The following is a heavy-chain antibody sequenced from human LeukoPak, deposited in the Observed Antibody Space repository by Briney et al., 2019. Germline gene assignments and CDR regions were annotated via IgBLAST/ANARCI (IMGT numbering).Heavy chain of an antibody. CDR2: IIPIFGTA. D-gene: IGHD2-15*01. V-gene: IGHV1-69*06. CDR1: GGTFSSYA. CDR3: ASRSTVSEHPDSSGYKEY. Sequence: GASVKVSCKASGGTFSSYAISWVRQAPGQGLEWMGGIIPIFGTANYAQKFRGRVTITADKSTRTAYMELSSLISDDTAVYYCASRSTVSEHPDSSGYKEYWGQGTLVTVSS. J-gene: IGHJ4*02.